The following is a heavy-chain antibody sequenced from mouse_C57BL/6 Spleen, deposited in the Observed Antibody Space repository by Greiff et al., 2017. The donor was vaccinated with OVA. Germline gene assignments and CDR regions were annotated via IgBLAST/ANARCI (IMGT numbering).Heavy chain of an antibody. D-gene: IGHD2-4*01. CDR2: INPSTGGT. Sequence: VRLQQSGPELVKPGASVKISCKASGYSFTGYYMNWVKQSPEKSLEWIGEINPSTGGTTYNQKFKAKATLTVDKSSSTAYMQLKSLTSEDSAVYYCARRGPYDYDGAWFAYWGQGTLVTVSA. J-gene: IGHJ3*01. CDR3: ARRGPYDYDGAWFAY. CDR1: GYSFTGYY. V-gene: IGHV1-42*01.